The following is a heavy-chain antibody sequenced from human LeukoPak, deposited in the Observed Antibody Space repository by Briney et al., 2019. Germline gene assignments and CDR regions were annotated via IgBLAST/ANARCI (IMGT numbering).Heavy chain of an antibody. CDR2: IYAGDSDT. CDR3: ARSTRNVYPYGGDDL. Sequence: LGESLKISVQCPGYIFTRYWIGGVRQTPGKGLEWMGIIYAGDSDTKYSPSFQGQVTISVDKYISTAYLQWSSLKASDTAVYYCARSTRNVYPYGGDDLWGQGTMVTVSS. D-gene: IGHD5/OR15-5a*01. CDR1: GYIFTRYW. J-gene: IGHJ3*01. V-gene: IGHV5-51*01.